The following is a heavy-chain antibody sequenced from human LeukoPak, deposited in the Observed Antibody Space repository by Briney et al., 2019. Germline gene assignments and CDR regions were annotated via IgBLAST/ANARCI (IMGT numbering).Heavy chain of an antibody. CDR2: IYTSGTT. D-gene: IGHD3-3*01. Sequence: SETLSLTCTVSADSISNYYWSWIRQPAGKGLEWIGRIYTSGTTNYNPSLKSRVTMSVDASKNQSYLKVRSVTAADTAVYYCARGILFSGRPTMFGEVANYYMDVWGKGTVVTVSS. CDR3: ARGILFSGRPTMFGEVANYYMDV. J-gene: IGHJ6*03. CDR1: ADSISNYY. V-gene: IGHV4-4*07.